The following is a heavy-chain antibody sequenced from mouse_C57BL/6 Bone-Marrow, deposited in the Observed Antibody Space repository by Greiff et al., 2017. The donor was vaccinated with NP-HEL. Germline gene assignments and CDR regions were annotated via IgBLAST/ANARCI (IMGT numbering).Heavy chain of an antibody. CDR3: ASFYYDYDAGAWFAY. V-gene: IGHV1-61*01. CDR1: GYTFTSYW. CDR2: IYPSDSET. Sequence: VQLQQPGAELVRPGSSVKLSCKASGYTFTSYWMDWVKQRPGQGLEWIGNIYPSDSETHYNQKFKDKATLTVDKSSSTAYMQLSSLTSEDSAVYYCASFYYDYDAGAWFAYWGQGTLVTVSA. D-gene: IGHD2-4*01. J-gene: IGHJ3*01.